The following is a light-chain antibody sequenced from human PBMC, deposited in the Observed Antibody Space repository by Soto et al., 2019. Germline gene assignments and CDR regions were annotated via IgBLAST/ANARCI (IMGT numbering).Light chain of an antibody. CDR1: ISDVGSYNL. V-gene: IGLV2-23*02. Sequence: QSLRTQPACVSGSPGQSITISCTGTISDVGSYNLVSWYQQHPGIAPKLIISEVSKRPSGVSDRFSGSRSGITASLTIAGLQAEDEADYYCCSYAGSDTPYVFGTGTKVTVL. J-gene: IGLJ1*01. CDR3: CSYAGSDTPYV. CDR2: EVS.